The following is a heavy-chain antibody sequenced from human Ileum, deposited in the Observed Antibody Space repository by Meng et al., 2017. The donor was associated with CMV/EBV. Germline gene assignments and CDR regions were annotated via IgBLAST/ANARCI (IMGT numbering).Heavy chain of an antibody. CDR1: GLTVSNYW. D-gene: IGHD1-1*01. CDR2: INSDGSST. V-gene: IGHV3-74*01. Sequence: ASGLTVSNYWMHWVRQAPGKGLVWVSRINSDGSSTDYADSVKGRFTISRDNAKDTLYLQMNSLRAEDTAVYYCASYRYGTKDGHVLAWGQGTLVTVSS. J-gene: IGHJ5*02. CDR3: ASYRYGTKDGHVLA.